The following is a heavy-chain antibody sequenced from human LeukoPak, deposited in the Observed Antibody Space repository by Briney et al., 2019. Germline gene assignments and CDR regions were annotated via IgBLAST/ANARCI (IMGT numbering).Heavy chain of an antibody. CDR2: FDPEDGET. CDR3: ATNNWNDVGFYYYGMDV. V-gene: IGHV1-24*01. CDR1: GYTLTELS. D-gene: IGHD1-20*01. J-gene: IGHJ6*02. Sequence: ASVKVSCKVSGYTLTELSMHWVRQAPGKGLEWMGGFDPEDGETIYAQKFQGRVTITRDTSASTAYMELSSLRSEDTAVYYCATNNWNDVGFYYYGMDVWGQGTTVTVSS.